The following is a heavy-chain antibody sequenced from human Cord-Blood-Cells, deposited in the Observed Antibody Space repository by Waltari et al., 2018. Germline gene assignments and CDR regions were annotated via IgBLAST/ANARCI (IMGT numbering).Heavy chain of an antibody. CDR1: GGSFSGYY. V-gene: IGHV4-34*01. CDR3: ARGPCITIFGVVTPRGFDY. J-gene: IGHJ4*02. Sequence: QVQLQQWGAGLLKPSETLSLTCAVYGGSFSGYYWSWLRQPPGQGLEWIGESNHSGSTNYNPSLKSRVTISVDTSKNQFSLKLSSVTAADTAVYYCARGPCITIFGVVTPRGFDYWGQGTLVTVSS. CDR2: SNHSGST. D-gene: IGHD3-3*01.